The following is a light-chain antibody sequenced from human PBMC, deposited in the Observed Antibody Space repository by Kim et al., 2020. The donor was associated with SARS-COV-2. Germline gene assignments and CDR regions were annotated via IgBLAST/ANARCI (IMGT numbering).Light chain of an antibody. CDR1: SSDVDGYNY. CDR3: CSYAGSYTSWV. Sequence: QSALTQPRSVSGSPGQSVTISCTGTSSDVDGYNYVSWYQQHPGKAPKLMIYDVSKRPSGVPDRFSGSKSGNTASLTISGLQAEDEADYYCCSYAGSYTSWVFGGGTQLTVL. V-gene: IGLV2-11*01. J-gene: IGLJ3*02. CDR2: DVS.